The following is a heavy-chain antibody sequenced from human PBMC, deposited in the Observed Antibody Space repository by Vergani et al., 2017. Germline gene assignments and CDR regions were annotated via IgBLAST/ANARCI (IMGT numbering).Heavy chain of an antibody. V-gene: IGHV1-69*01. J-gene: IGHJ6*03. CDR1: GGTLSSYA. Sequence: QVQLVQSGAEVKKPGSSVKVSCKASGGTLSSYAISWVRQAPGQVLEWMGGIIPIFGTANYAQKFQGRVTITADESTSTAYMELSSLRSEDTAVYYCAGWVVAATQGYYYYYMDVWGKGTTVTVSS. CDR2: IIPIFGTA. CDR3: AGWVVAATQGYYYYYMDV. D-gene: IGHD2-15*01.